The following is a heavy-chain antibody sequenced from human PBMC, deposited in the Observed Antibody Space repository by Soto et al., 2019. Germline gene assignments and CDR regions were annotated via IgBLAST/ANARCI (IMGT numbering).Heavy chain of an antibody. V-gene: IGHV3-21*01. CDR3: ARDCSSNSCPAATDWYAP. CDR1: GFTFSSYS. D-gene: IGHD2-2*01. CDR2: ISSSSSYI. J-gene: IGHJ5*02. Sequence: GGSLRLSCAASGFTFSSYSMNWVRQAPGKGLEWVSSISSSSSYIYYADSVKGRFTISRDNAKNSLYLQMNSLRAEDTAVYYCARDCSSNSCPAATDWYAPWGQGTLVTVSS.